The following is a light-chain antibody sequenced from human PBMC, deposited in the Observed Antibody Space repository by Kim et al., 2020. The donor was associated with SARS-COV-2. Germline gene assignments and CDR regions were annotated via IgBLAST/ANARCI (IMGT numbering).Light chain of an antibody. CDR3: EQRSNWTT. J-gene: IGKJ4*01. CDR2: DAS. V-gene: IGKV3-11*01. CDR1: QSVSSY. Sequence: SVCQGERAPLPCRASQSVSSYLAWSPQKPGQARGLLIYDASNRATGIPARFSGSGSGTGFTLTISSLEPEECAVHYCEQRSNWTTVGGGAKVDI.